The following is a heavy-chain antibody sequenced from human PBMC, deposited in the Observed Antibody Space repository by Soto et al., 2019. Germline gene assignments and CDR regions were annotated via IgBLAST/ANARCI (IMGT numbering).Heavy chain of an antibody. CDR3: ARAYDFWSGYYSYYYYYGMDV. CDR2: IIPIFGTA. CDR1: GGTFSSYA. V-gene: IGHV1-69*01. J-gene: IGHJ6*02. Sequence: QVQLVQSGAEVKKPGSSVKVSCKASGGTFSSYAISWVRQAPGQGLEWMGGIIPIFGTANYAQKFQGRVTITADESTSTAYMELSSLRSEDTAVYYCARAYDFWSGYYSYYYYYGMDVWGQGPTVTVSS. D-gene: IGHD3-3*01.